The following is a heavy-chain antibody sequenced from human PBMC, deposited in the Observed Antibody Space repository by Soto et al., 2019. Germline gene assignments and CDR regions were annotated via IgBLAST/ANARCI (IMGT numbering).Heavy chain of an antibody. CDR1: GGSISSYY. J-gene: IGHJ6*02. D-gene: IGHD3-10*01. CDR2: IYYSGST. Sequence: SETLSLTCTVSGGSISSYYWSWIRQPPGKGLEWIGYIYYSGSTNYNPSLKSRVTISVDTSKNHFSLKLSSVTAADTAVYYCARDWYYGSGSYYEYYYGMDGLGQGTTVTVSS. V-gene: IGHV4-59*01. CDR3: ARDWYYGSGSYYEYYYGMDG.